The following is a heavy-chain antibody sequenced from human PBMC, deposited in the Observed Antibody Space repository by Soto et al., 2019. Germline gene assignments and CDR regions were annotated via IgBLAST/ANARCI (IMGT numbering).Heavy chain of an antibody. Sequence: ASVKVSCKASGYTFTGYYMHWVRQAPGQGLEWKGWINPNSGGTNYAQKFQGWVTMTRDTSISTAYMELSRLRSDDTAVYYCARDHGPTIAAAGTYYYYYYGMDVWGQGTTVTVSS. J-gene: IGHJ6*02. CDR1: GYTFTGYY. V-gene: IGHV1-2*04. CDR3: ARDHGPTIAAAGTYYYYYYGMDV. CDR2: INPNSGGT. D-gene: IGHD6-13*01.